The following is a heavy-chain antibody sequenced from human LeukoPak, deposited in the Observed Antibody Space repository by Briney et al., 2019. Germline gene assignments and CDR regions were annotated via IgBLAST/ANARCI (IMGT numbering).Heavy chain of an antibody. D-gene: IGHD4-23*01. Sequence: ASVKVSCKASGGTFSSYAISWVRQAPGQGLEWMGGIIPIFGTANYAQKFQGRVTITADESTSTAYMELSSLRSEDTAVYYCAREESRTTVGDYFDYWGQGTLVTVSS. CDR3: AREESRTTVGDYFDY. CDR2: IIPIFGTA. V-gene: IGHV1-69*13. CDR1: GGTFSSYA. J-gene: IGHJ4*02.